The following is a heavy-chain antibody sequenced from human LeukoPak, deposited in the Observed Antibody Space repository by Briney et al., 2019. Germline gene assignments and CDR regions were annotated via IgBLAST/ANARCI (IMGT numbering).Heavy chain of an antibody. J-gene: IGHJ3*02. D-gene: IGHD3-3*01. V-gene: IGHV4-4*07. Sequence: SETLSLTCTVSGGSISSYYWSWIRQPAGKGLEWIGRIYTSGSTNYNPSLKSRVTMSVDTSKNQFSLKLSSVTAADTAVYYCAREDDLWSGHDAFDIWGQGTMVTVSS. CDR1: GGSISSYY. CDR3: AREDDLWSGHDAFDI. CDR2: IYTSGST.